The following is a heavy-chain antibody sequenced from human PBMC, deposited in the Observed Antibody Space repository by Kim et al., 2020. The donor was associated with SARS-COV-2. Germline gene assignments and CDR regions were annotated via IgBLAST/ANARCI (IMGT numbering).Heavy chain of an antibody. Sequence: ASVKVSCKASGYTFATYGITWVRQAPGQGLEWMGWIGGNNGNPNYAEDVQDRITMTTDTSTSTAYMELRSLRTDDTAVYYCARDFDYYDSGGLYYPYNYYGMDVWGQGTPVTVSS. V-gene: IGHV1-18*04. CDR3: ARDFDYYDSGGLYYPYNYYGMDV. CDR1: GYTFATYG. D-gene: IGHD3-22*01. CDR2: IGGNNGNP. J-gene: IGHJ6*02.